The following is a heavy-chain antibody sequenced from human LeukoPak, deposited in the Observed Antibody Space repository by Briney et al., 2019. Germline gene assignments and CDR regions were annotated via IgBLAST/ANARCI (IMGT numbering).Heavy chain of an antibody. CDR1: SYTFTSYG. J-gene: IGHJ6*04. CDR3: ARLRLGELSPTPDYYYYGMDV. V-gene: IGHV1-18*04. D-gene: IGHD3-16*02. Sequence: GASVKVSCKASSYTFTSYGISWVRQAPGQGLEWMGWISAYNGNTNYAQKLQGRVTMTTDTSTSTAYMELRSLRSDDTAVYYCARLRLGELSPTPDYYYYGMDVWGKGTTVTVSS. CDR2: ISAYNGNT.